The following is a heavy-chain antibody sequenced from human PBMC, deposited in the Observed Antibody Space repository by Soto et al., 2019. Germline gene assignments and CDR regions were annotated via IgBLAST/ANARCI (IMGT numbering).Heavy chain of an antibody. V-gene: IGHV4-34*01. J-gene: IGHJ6*02. D-gene: IGHD2-2*01. CDR3: ARLGGFCSSTNCYGYYAMDV. Sequence: ASETLSLTCAVYGGSFIGYYWSWIRQPPGKGLEWIGEINHSGSTNYNPSLKSRVTISVDTSQNHFSLKVSSVTVADTAVYYCARLGGFCSSTNCYGYYAMDVWGQGTTVTVSS. CDR1: GGSFIGYY. CDR2: INHSGST.